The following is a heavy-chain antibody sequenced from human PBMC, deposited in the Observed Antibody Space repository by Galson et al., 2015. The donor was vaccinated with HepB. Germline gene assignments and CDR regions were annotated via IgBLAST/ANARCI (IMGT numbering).Heavy chain of an antibody. CDR2: IYSGGST. CDR3: ASTYNYGSGSPSLYFYYGMDV. Sequence: SLRLSCAASGFTVSSNYVSWVRQAPGKGLEWVSVIYSGGSTYYADSVKGRFAISRDNSRNTLNLQMSSLRTEDTAVYYCASTYNYGSGSPSLYFYYGMDVWGQGTTVTVSS. J-gene: IGHJ6*02. D-gene: IGHD3-10*01. V-gene: IGHV3-66*02. CDR1: GFTVSSNY.